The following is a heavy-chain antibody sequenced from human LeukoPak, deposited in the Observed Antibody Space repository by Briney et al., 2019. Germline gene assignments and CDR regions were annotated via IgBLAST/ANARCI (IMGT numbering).Heavy chain of an antibody. V-gene: IGHV3-9*01. D-gene: IGHD3-10*01. Sequence: PGRPLRLSCAAAGFIFGDYAMHWVRQAPGKGLEWVSGISWNSDTIGYADSVKGRFTISRDTAKNSLYLQMNSLRPEDTALYYCAKVGGLGSFYRSPYFAYWGQGTLVTVSS. J-gene: IGHJ4*02. CDR1: GFIFGDYA. CDR2: ISWNSDTI. CDR3: AKVGGLGSFYRSPYFAY.